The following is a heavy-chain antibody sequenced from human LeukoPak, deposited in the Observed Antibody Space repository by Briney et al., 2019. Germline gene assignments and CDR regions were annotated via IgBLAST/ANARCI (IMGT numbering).Heavy chain of an antibody. Sequence: ASVKVSCKASGYTFTSYGVSWVRQAPGQGLEWMGWISAYNGNTNYAQKLQGRVIMTTDTSTSTAYMELRSLRSDDTAVYYCARGYMVRGCFDYWGQGTLVTVSS. CDR2: ISAYNGNT. V-gene: IGHV1-18*01. CDR3: ARGYMVRGCFDY. J-gene: IGHJ4*02. CDR1: GYTFTSYG. D-gene: IGHD3-10*01.